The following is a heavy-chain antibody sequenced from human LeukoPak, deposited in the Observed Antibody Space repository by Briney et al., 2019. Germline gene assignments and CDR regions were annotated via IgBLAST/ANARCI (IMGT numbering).Heavy chain of an antibody. CDR1: GFTFSSYW. CDR2: IKQGGSEK. V-gene: IGHV3-7*01. D-gene: IGHD3-3*01. Sequence: GGSLRLSCAASGFTFSSYWMSWVRQAPGKGLEWVANIKQGGSEKYYVDSVKGRFTISRDNAKNSLYLQMNSLRAEDTAVYYCARGYYDFWSGYSHSYYFDYWGQGTLVTVSS. CDR3: ARGYYDFWSGYSHSYYFDY. J-gene: IGHJ4*02.